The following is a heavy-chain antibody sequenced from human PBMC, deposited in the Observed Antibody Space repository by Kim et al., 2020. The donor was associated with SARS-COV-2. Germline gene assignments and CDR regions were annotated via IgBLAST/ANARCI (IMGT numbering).Heavy chain of an antibody. CDR2: ISSSSSTI. CDR1: GFTFSSYS. CDR3: ASGYCSSTSCLHEYFQH. V-gene: IGHV3-48*02. D-gene: IGHD2-2*03. J-gene: IGHJ1*01. Sequence: GGSLRLSCAASGFTFSSYSMNWVRQAPGKGLEWVSYISSSSSTIYYADSVKGPFTISRDNAKNSLYLQMNSLRDEDTAVYYCASGYCSSTSCLHEYFQHWGQGTLVTVSS.